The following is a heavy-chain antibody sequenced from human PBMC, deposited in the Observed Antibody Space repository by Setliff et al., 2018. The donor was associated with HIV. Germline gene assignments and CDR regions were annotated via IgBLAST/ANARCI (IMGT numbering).Heavy chain of an antibody. CDR3: ARDTHYFDRRDYYFYIDV. J-gene: IGHJ6*03. CDR2: IIPMFGTP. Sequence: SVKVSCKVSGYTLTELSMHWVRQAPGQGLEWMGGIIPMFGTPNYAQKFQGRVTITADESTSTAYMELSSLTSEDTAVYYCARDTHYFDRRDYYFYIDVWGKGTTVTV. V-gene: IGHV1-69*13. CDR1: GYTLTELS. D-gene: IGHD3-22*01.